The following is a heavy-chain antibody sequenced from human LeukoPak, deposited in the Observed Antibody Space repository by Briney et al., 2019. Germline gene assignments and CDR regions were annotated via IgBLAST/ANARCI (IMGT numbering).Heavy chain of an antibody. J-gene: IGHJ2*01. CDR2: INHSGST. Sequence: PSETLSLTCAVYGGSFSGYYWSWIRQPPGKGLEWIGEINHSGSTNYNPSLKSRVTISVDKSKNQFSLKLSSVTAADTAVYYCARKGATMIPWYFDLWGRGTLVTVSS. CDR3: ARKGATMIPWYFDL. V-gene: IGHV4-34*01. D-gene: IGHD3-22*01. CDR1: GGSFSGYY.